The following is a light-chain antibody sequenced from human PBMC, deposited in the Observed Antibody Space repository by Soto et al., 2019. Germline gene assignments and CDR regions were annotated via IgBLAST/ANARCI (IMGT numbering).Light chain of an antibody. V-gene: IGLV1-40*01. CDR2: GNS. J-gene: IGLJ2*01. Sequence: QSALTQPPSVSGAPGPRVTISCTGSSSNIGAGYDVHWYQQLPGTAPKLLIYGNSNRPSGVPDRFSGSKSGTSASLAITGLQAEDEADYYCQSYDSSRSGVVFGGGTKLTVL. CDR3: QSYDSSRSGVV. CDR1: SSNIGAGYD.